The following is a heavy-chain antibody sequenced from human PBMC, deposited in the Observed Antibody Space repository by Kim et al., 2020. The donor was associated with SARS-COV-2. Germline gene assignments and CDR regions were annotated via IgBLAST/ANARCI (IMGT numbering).Heavy chain of an antibody. CDR1: FGTGSGDG. Sequence: SLRLSCAASFGTGSGDGMNWVRQAPGKGLEWVAVISYDGSNKYYADSVKGRFTISRDNSKNTLYLQMNSLRAEDTAVYYCAKEEGSGYSSGWTYYYYGMDVWGQGTTVTVSS. CDR3: AKEEGSGYSSGWTYYYYGMDV. V-gene: IGHV3-30*18. D-gene: IGHD6-19*01. J-gene: IGHJ6*02. CDR2: ISYDGSNK.